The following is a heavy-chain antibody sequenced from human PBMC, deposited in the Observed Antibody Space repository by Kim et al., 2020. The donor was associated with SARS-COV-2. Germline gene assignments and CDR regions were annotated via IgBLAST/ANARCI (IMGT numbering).Heavy chain of an antibody. Sequence: GGSLRLSCAASGFTFDDYAMHWVRQAPGKGLEWVSGISWNSGSIGYADSVKGRFTIFRDNAKNSLYLQMNSLRAEDTALYYCAKDIGYSSGSIDYWGQG. CDR3: AKDIGYSSGSIDY. D-gene: IGHD6-19*01. J-gene: IGHJ4*02. CDR2: ISWNSGSI. CDR1: GFTFDDYA. V-gene: IGHV3-9*01.